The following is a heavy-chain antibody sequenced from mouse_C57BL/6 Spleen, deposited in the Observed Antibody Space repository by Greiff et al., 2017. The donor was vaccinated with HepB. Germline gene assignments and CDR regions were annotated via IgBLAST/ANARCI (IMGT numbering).Heavy chain of an antibody. V-gene: IGHV1-26*01. CDR1: GYTFTDYY. CDR3: ARLYGSSYNY. J-gene: IGHJ2*01. D-gene: IGHD1-1*01. Sequence: VQLQQSGPELVKPGASVKISCKASGYTFTDYYMNWVKQSHGKSLEWIGDINPNNGGTSYNQKFKGKATLTVDKSSSTAYMELRSLTSEDSAVYYCARLYGSSYNYWGQGTTLTVSS. CDR2: INPNNGGT.